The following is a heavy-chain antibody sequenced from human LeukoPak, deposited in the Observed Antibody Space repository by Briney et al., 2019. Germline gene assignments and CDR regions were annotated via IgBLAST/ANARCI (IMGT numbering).Heavy chain of an antibody. CDR2: ISGSGGST. J-gene: IGHJ4*02. CDR3: ATHSGYDHDY. CDR1: GFTFSSYA. D-gene: IGHD5-12*01. Sequence: GGSLRLSCAASGFTFSSYAMSWVRQAPGKGLEWVSTISGSGGSTYYADSVKGRFTISRENSKNTLYLQMNSLRAEDTAVYYCATHSGYDHDYWGQGTLVTVSS. V-gene: IGHV3-23*01.